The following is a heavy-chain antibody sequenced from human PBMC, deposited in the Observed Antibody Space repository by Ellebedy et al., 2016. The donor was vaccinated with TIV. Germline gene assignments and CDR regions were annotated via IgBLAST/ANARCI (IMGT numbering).Heavy chain of an antibody. CDR2: IYSSRST. CDR1: GGSISNYV. Sequence: SETLSLTXTVSGGSISNYVLTWIRQPAGKGLEWIGRIYSSRSTSYAPSLKSRVTMSVDTSKNQFSLEMSSVTVADTAMYYCARAGLITATTIFDLWGRGTLVTVSS. V-gene: IGHV4-4*07. CDR3: ARAGLITATTIFDL. J-gene: IGHJ2*01. D-gene: IGHD1-7*01.